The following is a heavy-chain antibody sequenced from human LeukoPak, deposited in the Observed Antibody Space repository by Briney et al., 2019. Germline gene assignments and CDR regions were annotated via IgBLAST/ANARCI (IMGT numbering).Heavy chain of an antibody. CDR2: IYHSGST. CDR1: GGSISSSNW. V-gene: IGHV4-4*02. CDR3: ARHRIVVVPAANENWFDP. Sequence: PSQTLSLTCAVSGGSISSSNWWSWVRQPPGKGLEWIGEIYHSGSTYYNPSLKSRVTISVDTSKNQFSLKLSSVTAADTAVYYCARHRIVVVPAANENWFDPWGQGTLVTVSS. J-gene: IGHJ5*02. D-gene: IGHD2-2*01.